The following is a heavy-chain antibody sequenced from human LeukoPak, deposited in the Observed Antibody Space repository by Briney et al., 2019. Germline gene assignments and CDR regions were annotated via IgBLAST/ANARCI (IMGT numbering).Heavy chain of an antibody. Sequence: ASVKVSCKVSGYTLTELSMHWVRQAPGKGLEWMGGFDPEDGETIYAQKFQGRVTMTEDTSTDTAYMELSSLRSEDTAVYYCATATQAGIAAAGRFNFDYWGQGTLVTVSS. CDR2: FDPEDGET. D-gene: IGHD6-13*01. V-gene: IGHV1-24*01. J-gene: IGHJ4*02. CDR1: GYTLTELS. CDR3: ATATQAGIAAAGRFNFDY.